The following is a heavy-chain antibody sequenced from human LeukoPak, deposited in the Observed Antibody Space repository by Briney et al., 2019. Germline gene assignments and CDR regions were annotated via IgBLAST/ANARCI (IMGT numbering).Heavy chain of an antibody. J-gene: IGHJ4*02. CDR1: GFTFSSYA. CDR2: ISGSGGST. Sequence: PGGSLRLSCAASGFTFSSYAMSWVRQAPGKGLEWVSAISGSGGSTYYADSVKGRFTISRDNSKNTLYLQMNSLRAEDTAVYYCARQDIVVVPAAPYFDYWVQGTLVTVSS. V-gene: IGHV3-23*01. CDR3: ARQDIVVVPAAPYFDY. D-gene: IGHD2-2*01.